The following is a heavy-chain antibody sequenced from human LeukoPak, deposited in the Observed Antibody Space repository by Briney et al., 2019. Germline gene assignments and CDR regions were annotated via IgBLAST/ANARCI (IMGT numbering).Heavy chain of an antibody. V-gene: IGHV4-39*07. D-gene: IGHD2-2*01. J-gene: IGHJ4*02. CDR3: ARSIVVVPAALYYFDY. CDR2: IYYSGST. CDR1: GGSINSITNY. Sequence: SETLSLTCTVSGGSINSITNYWGWIRQPPGKGLEWIGSIYYSGSTYYNPSLKSRVTISVDTSKNQFSLKLSSVTAADTAVYYCARSIVVVPAALYYFDYWGQGTLVTVSS.